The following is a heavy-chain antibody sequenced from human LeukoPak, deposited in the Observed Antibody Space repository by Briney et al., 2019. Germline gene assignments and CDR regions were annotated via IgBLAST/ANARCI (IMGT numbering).Heavy chain of an antibody. CDR3: ARDEGYSGYDYAFDI. D-gene: IGHD5-12*01. J-gene: IGHJ3*02. CDR2: IYHSGST. Sequence: SQTLSLTCAVSGGSISSGGYSWSWIRQPPGKGLEWIGYIYHSGSTYYNPSLKSRVTISVDRSKNQFSLKLSSVTAADTAVYYCARDEGYSGYDYAFDIWGQGTMVTVSS. V-gene: IGHV4-30-2*01. CDR1: GGSISSGGYS.